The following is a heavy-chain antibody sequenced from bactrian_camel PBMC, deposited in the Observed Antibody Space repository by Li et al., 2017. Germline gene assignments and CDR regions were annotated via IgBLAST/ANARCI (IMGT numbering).Heavy chain of an antibody. CDR2: IDSDGRT. CDR3: AAESSEDLETYYTDDLGFPWSSAEFGY. Sequence: HVQLVESGGGSVQAGGSLRLSCAISGYTYSSYCMGWFRQAPGKEEREGVAAIDSDGRTSYVNSVKGRFAISQDAAKNTVYLQMDSLKPEDTAMYYCAAESSEDLETYYTDDLGFPWSSAEFGYWGQGTQVTVS. V-gene: IGHV3S53*01. J-gene: IGHJ6*01. CDR1: GYTYSSYC. D-gene: IGHD4*01.